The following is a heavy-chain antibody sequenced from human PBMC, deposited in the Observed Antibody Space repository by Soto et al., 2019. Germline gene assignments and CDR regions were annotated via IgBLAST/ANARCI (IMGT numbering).Heavy chain of an antibody. V-gene: IGHV4-39*01. D-gene: IGHD3-3*01. CDR2: IYYSGGST. CDR3: ARQDDFWSGSNWFDP. CDR1: GGSISSTSYF. J-gene: IGHJ5*02. Sequence: SETLSLTCVVSGGSISSTSYFWGWIRQPPGKGLEWIGTIYYSGGSTYYNPSLKSRLTISVDTSKNQFSLKLYSVTAADTAVYYCARQDDFWSGSNWFDPWGQGTLVTVSS.